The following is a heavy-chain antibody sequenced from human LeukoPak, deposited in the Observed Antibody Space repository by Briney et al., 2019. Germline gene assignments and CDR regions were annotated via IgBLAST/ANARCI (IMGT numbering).Heavy chain of an antibody. J-gene: IGHJ4*02. V-gene: IGHV4-61*02. CDR3: ARGIAAAFDY. Sequence: SQTLSLTCTVSGGSISSGSYYWSWIRQPAGKGLEWIGRIYTSGSTNYNPSLKSRVTISVDTSKNQFSLKLSSVTAADTAVYYYARGIAAAFDYWGQGTLVTVSS. CDR1: GGSISSGSYY. D-gene: IGHD6-13*01. CDR2: IYTSGST.